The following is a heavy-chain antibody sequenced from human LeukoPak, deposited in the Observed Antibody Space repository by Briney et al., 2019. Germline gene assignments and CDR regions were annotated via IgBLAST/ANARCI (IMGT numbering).Heavy chain of an antibody. CDR1: GGSFSGYY. J-gene: IGHJ4*02. CDR2: INHSGST. V-gene: IGHV4-34*01. CDR3: AAQLRWYGR. Sequence: SETLSLTCAVYGGSFSGYYWSWIRQPPGKGLEWIGEINHSGSTNYNPSLKSQVTISVDTSKNQFSLKLSSVTAADTAVYYCAAQLRWYGRWGQGTLVTVSS. D-gene: IGHD4-23*01.